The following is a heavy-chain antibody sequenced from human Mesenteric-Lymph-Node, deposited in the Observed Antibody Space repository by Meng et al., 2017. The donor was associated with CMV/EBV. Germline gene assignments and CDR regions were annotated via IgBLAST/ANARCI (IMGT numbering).Heavy chain of an antibody. J-gene: IGHJ4*02. CDR3: ARGHYNNYEYYFDY. CDR2: IKSDGSST. D-gene: IGHD4-11*01. CDR1: GFTFSSYG. Sequence: GESLKISCAASGFTFSSYGMHWVRQAPGKGLVWVSRIKSDGSSTTDADSVKGRFTISRDNAKNTLYLQMNTLRAEDTAVYYCARGHYNNYEYYFDYWGQGTLVTVSS. V-gene: IGHV3-74*01.